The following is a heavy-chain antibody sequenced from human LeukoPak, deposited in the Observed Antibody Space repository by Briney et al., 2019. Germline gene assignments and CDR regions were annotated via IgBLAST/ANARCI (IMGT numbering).Heavy chain of an antibody. J-gene: IGHJ6*02. CDR2: ISAYNGNT. Sequence: GASVKVSCKASGYTFTSYGISWVRQAPGQGLEWMGWISAYNGNTNYAQKFQGRVTITADKSTSTAYMELSSLRSEDTAVYYCARRPQGDYGMDVWGQGTTVTVSS. CDR1: GYTFTSYG. CDR3: ARRPQGDYGMDV. V-gene: IGHV1-18*01.